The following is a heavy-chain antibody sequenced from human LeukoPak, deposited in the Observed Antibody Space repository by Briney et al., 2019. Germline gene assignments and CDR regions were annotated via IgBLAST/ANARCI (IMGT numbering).Heavy chain of an antibody. J-gene: IGHJ3*02. CDR3: ARHASAFDI. V-gene: IGHV5-51*01. CDR1: GYRFSTYW. CDR2: IYPGDSDT. Sequence: GESLKISCKGSGYRFSTYWIGWVRQMPGKGLEWMGIIYPGDSDTSYSPSFQGQVTISADKSISTAYLQWSCLRASDTAMYYCARHASAFDIWGQGTMVTVSS.